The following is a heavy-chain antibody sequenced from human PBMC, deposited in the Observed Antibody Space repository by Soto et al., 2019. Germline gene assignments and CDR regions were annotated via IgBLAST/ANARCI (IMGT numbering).Heavy chain of an antibody. CDR2: IGTAGDT. V-gene: IGHV3-13*01. Sequence: GGSLRLSCAASGFTFSNYDMHWVRQVTGKGLEWVSTIGTAGDTYYPGSVKGRFTISRENAKNSLYLQTNSLRAEDTAVYYCARGRLISLYYFDYWGQGTLVTVSS. CDR3: ARGRLISLYYFDY. J-gene: IGHJ4*02. D-gene: IGHD2-15*01. CDR1: GFTFSNYD.